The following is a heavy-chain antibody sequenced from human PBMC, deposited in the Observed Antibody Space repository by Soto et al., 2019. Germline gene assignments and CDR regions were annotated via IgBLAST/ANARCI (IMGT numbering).Heavy chain of an antibody. J-gene: IGHJ4*02. CDR2: INHSGST. D-gene: IGHD6-13*01. V-gene: IGHV4-34*01. CDR3: ARYSTAAAGIDY. Sequence: ASDTLSLTCAVYGGSFSGYYWSWIRQPPGKGLEWIGEINHSGSTNYNPSLKSRVTISVDTSKNQFSLKLSSVTAADTAVYYCARYSTAAAGIDYWGQGTLVTVSS. CDR1: GGSFSGYY.